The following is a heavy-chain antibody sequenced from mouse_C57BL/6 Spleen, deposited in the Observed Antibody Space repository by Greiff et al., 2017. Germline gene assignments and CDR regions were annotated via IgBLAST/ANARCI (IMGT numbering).Heavy chain of an antibody. J-gene: IGHJ3*01. CDR1: GFTFSSYA. CDR3: TSEAYESNSWFAC. Sequence: EVMLVESGEGLVKPGGSLKLSCAASGFTFSSYAMSWVRQTPEKRLEWVAYISSGGDYIYYADTVKGRFSISRDNARNTLYLQMSSLKSEDTAMYYCTSEAYESNSWFACWGQGTLVTVAA. D-gene: IGHD2-5*01. CDR2: ISSGGDYI. V-gene: IGHV5-9-1*02.